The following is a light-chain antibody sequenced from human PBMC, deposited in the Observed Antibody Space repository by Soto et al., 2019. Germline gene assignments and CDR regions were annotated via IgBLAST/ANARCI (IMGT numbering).Light chain of an antibody. Sequence: IQLTQSPSFLSASVGDRVTITCRASQGISSYLAWYQQKPGKAPKLLIYAASTLQSAVPSRFSGSGSGTEFTLTISSLQPEDFATYYCQQLNSYPITFGQGTRLEIK. V-gene: IGKV1-9*01. CDR1: QGISSY. CDR3: QQLNSYPIT. J-gene: IGKJ5*01. CDR2: AAS.